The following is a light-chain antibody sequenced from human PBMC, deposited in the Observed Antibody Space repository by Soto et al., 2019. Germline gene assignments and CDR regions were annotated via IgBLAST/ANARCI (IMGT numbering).Light chain of an antibody. CDR1: QGISSW. V-gene: IGKV1D-12*01. CDR2: AAS. Sequence: DIPMTQSPSSVSASVGDRVTITCRASQGISSWLAWYQQKPGKAPKLLIYAASSLQSGVPSRFSGSRAGTDFTLNISSPQTEDVASYYYQQANRFPITFGQGTQLEMK. J-gene: IGKJ5*01. CDR3: QQANRFPIT.